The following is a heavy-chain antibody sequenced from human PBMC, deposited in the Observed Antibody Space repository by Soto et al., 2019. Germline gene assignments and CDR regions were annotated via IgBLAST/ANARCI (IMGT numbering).Heavy chain of an antibody. CDR1: GFSLSTSGMC. Sequence: GSGPTLVNPTQTLTVTCTFSGFSLSTSGMCVSWIRQPPGKALEWLALIDWDDDKYYSTSLKTRLAISKDTSKNQVVLTMTNMDPVDTATYYCARIYRDDSSGYYGYFDYWGQGTLVTVSS. CDR3: ARIYRDDSSGYYGYFDY. D-gene: IGHD3-22*01. V-gene: IGHV2-70*01. CDR2: IDWDDDK. J-gene: IGHJ4*02.